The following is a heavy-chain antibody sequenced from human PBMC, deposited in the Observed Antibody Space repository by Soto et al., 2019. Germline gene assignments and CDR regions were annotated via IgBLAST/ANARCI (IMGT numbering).Heavy chain of an antibody. D-gene: IGHD2-8*02. V-gene: IGHV3-23*01. CDR2: ITGSSDYT. J-gene: IGHJ4*02. CDR1: GFIFSSYA. CDR3: AKEQTTGAHYALDY. Sequence: GGSLRLASYASGFIFSSYAMNWVRQAPGKGLQWVSSITGSSDYTSYIASVKGRFTISRDNSKNTLYLQMNSLRAEDTAVYFCAKEQTTGAHYALDYWSQGTLVTVSP.